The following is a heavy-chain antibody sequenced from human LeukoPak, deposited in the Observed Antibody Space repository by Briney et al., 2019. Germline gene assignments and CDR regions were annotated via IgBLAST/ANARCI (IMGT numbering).Heavy chain of an antibody. V-gene: IGHV3-74*01. CDR1: GITFSSYG. D-gene: IGHD6-6*01. Sequence: GGSLRLSCAASGITFSSYGMHWVRQAPGKGLVWFSRINSDGSSTGYADSVKGRFTISRDNAKNTLYLQMNSLRAEDTAVYYCARGAARYFDYWGQGTLVTVSS. CDR3: ARGAARYFDY. J-gene: IGHJ4*02. CDR2: INSDGSST.